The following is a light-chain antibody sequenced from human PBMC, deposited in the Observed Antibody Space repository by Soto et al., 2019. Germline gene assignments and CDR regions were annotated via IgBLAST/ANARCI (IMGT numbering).Light chain of an antibody. CDR2: EVT. V-gene: IGLV2-14*01. Sequence: QSALTQRASVSGSPGQSITISCAGTRDDIGAYDYVSWYQQHPGNAPKLLVYEVTNRPSGVSDRFSGSKSGNTASLTISGLQAEDEADYSCNSYTSSRSVVFGGGTKVTVL. CDR1: RDDIGAYDY. CDR3: NSYTSSRSVV. J-gene: IGLJ2*01.